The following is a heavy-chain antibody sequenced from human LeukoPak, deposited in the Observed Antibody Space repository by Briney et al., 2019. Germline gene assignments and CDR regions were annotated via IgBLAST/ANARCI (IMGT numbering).Heavy chain of an antibody. J-gene: IGHJ4*02. V-gene: IGHV1-24*01. CDR2: FDPEDGET. CDR1: GYTLTELS. Sequence: ASVKVSCKVSGYTLTELSMQWVRQAPGKGLEWMGGFDPEDGETIYAQKFQGRVTMTEDTSTDTAYMELSSLRSEDTAVYYCATHRVVVVPATLDYWGQGTLVTVSS. CDR3: ATHRVVVVPATLDY. D-gene: IGHD2-2*01.